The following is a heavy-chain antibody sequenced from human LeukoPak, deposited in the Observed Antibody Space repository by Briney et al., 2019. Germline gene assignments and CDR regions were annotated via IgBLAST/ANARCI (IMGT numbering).Heavy chain of an antibody. V-gene: IGHV3-23*01. CDR1: GFTFSSHA. CDR3: TIDPPHKVWFDQ. CDR2: ISVSGSTT. J-gene: IGHJ5*02. Sequence: PGGSLRLSCATSGFTFSSHALSWVRQTPGKELEWVSSISVSGSTTYYADSVKGRFTISRDNSRNMLNLQMDSLRAEDTAVYYCTIDPPHKVWFDQWVQGTLVTVSS.